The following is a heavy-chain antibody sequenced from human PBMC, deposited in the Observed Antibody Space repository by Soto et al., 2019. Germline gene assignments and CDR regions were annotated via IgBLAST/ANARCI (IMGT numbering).Heavy chain of an antibody. CDR1: GFTFRNYG. V-gene: IGHV3-48*01. CDR2: IGIGSSTK. CDR3: ARDKLYYNDISGRPLNAFDV. J-gene: IGHJ3*01. D-gene: IGHD3-22*01. Sequence: GGSLRLSCAASGFTFRNYGMNWVRQAPGKGLEWVSYIGIGSSTKYYADSVKGRFTNSRDNAKNSLYLQMNSLRAEDTAVYYFARDKLYYNDISGRPLNAFDVWGQGTMVTVSS.